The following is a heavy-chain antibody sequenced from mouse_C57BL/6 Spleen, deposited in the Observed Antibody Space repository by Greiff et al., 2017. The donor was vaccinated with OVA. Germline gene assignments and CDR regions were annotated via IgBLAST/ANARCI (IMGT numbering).Heavy chain of an antibody. V-gene: IGHV1-18*01. CDR2: INPNNGGT. CDR1: GYTFTDYN. D-gene: IGHD1-1*01. CDR3: ARPFTVGYWYFDV. Sequence: EVQLQESGPELVKPGASVKIPCKASGYTFTDYNMDWVKQSHGKSLEWIGDINPNNGGTIYNQKFKGKATLTVDKSSSTAYMELRSLTSEDTAVYYCARPFTVGYWYFDVGGTGTTVTVSS. J-gene: IGHJ1*03.